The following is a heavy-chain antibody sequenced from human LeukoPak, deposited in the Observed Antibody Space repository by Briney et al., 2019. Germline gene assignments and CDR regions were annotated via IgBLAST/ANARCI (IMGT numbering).Heavy chain of an antibody. CDR1: GGSISSSSYY. J-gene: IGHJ4*02. V-gene: IGHV4-39*01. Sequence: SETLSLTCTVSGGSISSSSYYWGWIRQPPGKELEWTGSIYYSGSTYYNPSLKSRVTISVDTSKNQFSLKLSSVTAADTAVYYCARQRDYYDSSGYYYYFDYWGQGTLVTVSS. D-gene: IGHD3-22*01. CDR2: IYYSGST. CDR3: ARQRDYYDSSGYYYYFDY.